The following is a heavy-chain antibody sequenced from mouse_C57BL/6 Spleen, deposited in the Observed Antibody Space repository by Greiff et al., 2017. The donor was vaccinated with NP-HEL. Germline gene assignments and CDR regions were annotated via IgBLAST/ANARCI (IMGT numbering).Heavy chain of an antibody. CDR2: IHPSDSDT. J-gene: IGHJ3*01. CDR1: GYTFTSYW. CDR3: AIRRGWSHRGFAY. D-gene: IGHD2-3*01. V-gene: IGHV1-74*01. Sequence: QVQLQQPGAELVKPGASVKVSCKASGYTFTSYWMHWVKQRPGQGLEWIGRIHPSDSDTNYNQKFKGKATLTVDESSSTAYMQLSSLTSEDSAVYYCAIRRGWSHRGFAYWGQGTLVTVSA.